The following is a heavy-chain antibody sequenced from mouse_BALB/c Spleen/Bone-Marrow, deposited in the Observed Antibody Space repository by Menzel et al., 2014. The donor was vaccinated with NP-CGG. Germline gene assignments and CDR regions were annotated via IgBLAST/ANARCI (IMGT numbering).Heavy chain of an antibody. V-gene: IGHV1-80*01. CDR1: SYSFSNYW. J-gene: IGHJ4*01. Sequence: QVQLQQPGAELVGPGSSVKISCKSSSYSFSNYWMNWMKQRPGQGLEWIGQIYPGDGDTNYNGKFKGKATLTADKSSSTAYTQLSSLTSEDSAVYFCASRGDYSYAMDYWGQGTSVTVSS. CDR3: ASRGDYSYAMDY. CDR2: IYPGDGDT. D-gene: IGHD1-1*01.